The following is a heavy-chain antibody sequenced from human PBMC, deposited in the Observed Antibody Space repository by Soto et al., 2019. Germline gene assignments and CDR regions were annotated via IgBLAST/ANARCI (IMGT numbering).Heavy chain of an antibody. CDR1: GGSISSGGYY. CDR3: ASSSSWSYGMDV. J-gene: IGHJ6*02. D-gene: IGHD6-13*01. Sequence: LSLTCTVSGGSISSGGYYWSWIRQHPGKGLEWIGYIYYSGSTYYNPSLKSRVTISVDTSKNQFSLKLSSVTAADTAVYYCASSSSWSYGMDVWGQGTTVTVSS. V-gene: IGHV4-31*03. CDR2: IYYSGST.